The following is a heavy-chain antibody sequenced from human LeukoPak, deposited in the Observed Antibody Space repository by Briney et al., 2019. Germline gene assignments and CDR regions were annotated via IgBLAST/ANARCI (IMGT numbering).Heavy chain of an antibody. J-gene: IGHJ4*02. CDR1: GFSFRNYV. V-gene: IGHV3-30-3*01. D-gene: IGHD3-10*01. Sequence: GGSLRLSCAASGFSFRNYVIHWVRQAPGKGLEWVDVTSSDLNVKLYADSVKGRFTISRDNSRSTLYLQMNSLRPEDTAIYYCAREGYYGSGSPPSLYFDYWGQGTLVTVSS. CDR2: TSSDLNVK. CDR3: AREGYYGSGSPPSLYFDY.